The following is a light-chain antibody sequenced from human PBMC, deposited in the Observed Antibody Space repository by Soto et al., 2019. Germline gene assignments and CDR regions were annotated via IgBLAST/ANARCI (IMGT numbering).Light chain of an antibody. Sequence: EIVLTQSPATLSLSPGERATLSCRASQRVGRSLSWYQQKPGHAPRLLIYGASDRATGIPARFSGSVSGTDFTLTISSLEPEDFAVYFCQQRSNWPPLTFGGGTKVEIK. CDR2: GAS. J-gene: IGKJ4*01. CDR3: QQRSNWPPLT. CDR1: QRVGRS. V-gene: IGKV3-11*01.